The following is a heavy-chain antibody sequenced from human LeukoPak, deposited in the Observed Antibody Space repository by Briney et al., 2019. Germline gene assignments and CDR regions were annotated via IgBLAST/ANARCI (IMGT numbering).Heavy chain of an antibody. V-gene: IGHV3-74*01. J-gene: IGHJ4*02. CDR3: ARDKGDSSSSFDY. CDR1: GLXXXXHW. Sequence: GGSLRLSCAASGLXXXXHWMHWVRQAPGKGLXXXSRXTXXXXXXXYAXXXXGXFTXXXDNAKNMLXLQVNSLRAEDTAVYYCARDKGDSSSSFDYWGQGTLVTVSS. D-gene: IGHD6-6*01. CDR2: XTXXXXXX.